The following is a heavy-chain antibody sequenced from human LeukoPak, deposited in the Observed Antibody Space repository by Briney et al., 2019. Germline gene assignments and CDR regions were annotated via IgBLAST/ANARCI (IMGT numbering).Heavy chain of an antibody. Sequence: ASVKVSCKASGGTFSSYAISWVRQAPGQGLEWMGGIIPIFGTANYAQKFQGRVTITTDESTSTAYMELSSLRSEDTAVYYCAMGWVTIFGVVVRFDPWGQGTLVTVSS. CDR1: GGTFSSYA. D-gene: IGHD3-3*01. J-gene: IGHJ5*02. CDR3: AMGWVTIFGVVVRFDP. V-gene: IGHV1-69*05. CDR2: IIPIFGTA.